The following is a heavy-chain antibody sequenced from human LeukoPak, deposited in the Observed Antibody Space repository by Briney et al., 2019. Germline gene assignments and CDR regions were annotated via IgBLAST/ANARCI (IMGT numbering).Heavy chain of an antibody. Sequence: GGSLRLSCAASGFTFSSYAMHWVRQAPGKGLEWVAVISYDGSNKYYADSVKGRFTISRDNSKNTLYLQMNSLRAEDTAMYYCARVDYGDYGYFDYWGQGTLVTVSS. J-gene: IGHJ4*02. CDR2: ISYDGSNK. CDR3: ARVDYGDYGYFDY. V-gene: IGHV3-30*04. D-gene: IGHD4-17*01. CDR1: GFTFSSYA.